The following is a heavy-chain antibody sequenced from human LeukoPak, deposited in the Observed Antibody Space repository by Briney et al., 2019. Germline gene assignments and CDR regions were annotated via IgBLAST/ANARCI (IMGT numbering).Heavy chain of an antibody. J-gene: IGHJ3*02. CDR1: GGSISSYY. CDR2: IYYSGGT. CDR3: ARSSITIFGVVIDAFDI. Sequence: SETLSLTCTVSGGSISSYYWSWIRQPPGKGLEWIGYIYYSGGTNYNPSLKSRVTISVDTSKNQFSLKLSSVTAADTAVYYCARSSITIFGVVIDAFDIWSQGTMVTVSS. V-gene: IGHV4-59*01. D-gene: IGHD3-3*01.